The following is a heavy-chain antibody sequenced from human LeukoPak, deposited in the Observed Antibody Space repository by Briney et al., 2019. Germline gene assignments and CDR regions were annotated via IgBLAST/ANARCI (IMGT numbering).Heavy chain of an antibody. J-gene: IGHJ4*02. V-gene: IGHV4-59*11. CDR3: ARGVYIAAAQYGY. CDR1: GGSLSSHY. CDR2: IYYSGTT. Sequence: SETLSLTCTVSGGSLSSHYWSWIRQPPGKGLEWIGYIYYSGTTNYNPSLKSRVTISVDTSKNQFSLKLSPVTAADTAVYYCARGVYIAAAQYGYWGQGTLVTVSS. D-gene: IGHD6-13*01.